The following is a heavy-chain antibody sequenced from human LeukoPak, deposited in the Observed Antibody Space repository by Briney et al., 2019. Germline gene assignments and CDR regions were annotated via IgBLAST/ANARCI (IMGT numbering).Heavy chain of an antibody. CDR2: IYYSGST. Sequence: SETLSLTCTVSGGSISSYYWSWIRQPPGKGLEWIGYIYYSGSTNYNPSLKSRVTISVDTSKNQFPLKLSSVTAADTAVYYCARDREGFWLRLGELSTVLDAFDIWGQGTMVTVSS. J-gene: IGHJ3*02. CDR3: ARDREGFWLRLGELSTVLDAFDI. D-gene: IGHD3-16*02. CDR1: GGSISSYY. V-gene: IGHV4-59*01.